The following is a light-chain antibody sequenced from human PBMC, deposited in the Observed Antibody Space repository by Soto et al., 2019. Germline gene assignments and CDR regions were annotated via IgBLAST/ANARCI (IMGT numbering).Light chain of an antibody. V-gene: IGKV3-15*01. Sequence: EIVMTQSPATLSVSPGERATLSCRASQSVSSNLAWYQQKPGQAPRLLIYGASTRATAIPARFSGSWSGTEFTLTISSLQSEDFAVYYCQQYNNWPPTFGQGTKVEIK. CDR2: GAS. CDR3: QQYNNWPPT. CDR1: QSVSSN. J-gene: IGKJ1*01.